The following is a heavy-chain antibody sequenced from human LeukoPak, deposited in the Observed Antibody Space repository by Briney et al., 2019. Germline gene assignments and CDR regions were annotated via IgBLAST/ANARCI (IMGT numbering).Heavy chain of an antibody. CDR1: GFNLDGYA. CDR3: AKRGVQQWLVDWYFDY. J-gene: IGHJ4*02. V-gene: IGHV3-23*01. D-gene: IGHD6-19*01. CDR2: LSGSGLST. Sequence: PGGSLRLSCAASGFNLDGYAMHWVRQAPGKGLEWVSTLSGSGLSTFYADCVKGRFTISRDNSKNTLYLQMNSLRAEDTAVYYCAKRGVQQWLVDWYFDYWGQGTLVTVSS.